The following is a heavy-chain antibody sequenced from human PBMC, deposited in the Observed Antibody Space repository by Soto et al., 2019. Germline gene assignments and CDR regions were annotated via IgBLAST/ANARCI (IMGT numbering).Heavy chain of an antibody. CDR3: AREVGATSSYGMDV. V-gene: IGHV1-2*04. CDR2: INPNSGGT. J-gene: IGHJ6*02. Sequence: ASVKVSCKASGYTFTGYYMHWVRQAPGQGLEWMGWINPNSGGTNYAQKFQGWVTMTRDTSISTAYMELSRLRSDDTAVYYCAREVGATSSYGMDVWGQGTTVTVSS. CDR1: GYTFTGYY. D-gene: IGHD1-26*01.